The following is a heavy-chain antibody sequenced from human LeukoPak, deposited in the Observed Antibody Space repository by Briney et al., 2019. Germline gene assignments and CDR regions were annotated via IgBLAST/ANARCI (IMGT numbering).Heavy chain of an antibody. J-gene: IGHJ6*03. D-gene: IGHD3-3*01. CDR2: IHYSGST. CDR3: ARDHQGTYFDFWSGSKANNYYYMDV. Sequence: SETLSLTCTVSGYSISSDYYWAWIRQPPGKGLEWIGSIHYSGSTYYNPSLKSRVTKSVDTSKNQFSLKLRSVTAADTAVYYCARDHQGTYFDFWSGSKANNYYYMDVWGKGTTVTVSS. V-gene: IGHV4-38-2*02. CDR1: GYSISSDYY.